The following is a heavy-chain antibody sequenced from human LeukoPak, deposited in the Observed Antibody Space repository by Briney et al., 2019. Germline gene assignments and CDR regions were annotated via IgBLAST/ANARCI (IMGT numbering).Heavy chain of an antibody. CDR3: ARDGPLIVGVVAANYYYGMDV. D-gene: IGHD2-15*01. CDR1: GYTFTSYG. CDR2: ISAYNGNT. J-gene: IGHJ6*02. V-gene: IGHV1-18*01. Sequence: ASVKVSCKASGYTFTSYGISWVRQAPGPGLEWMGWISAYNGNTNYAQKLQGRVTMTTDTSTSTAYMELRSLRSDGTAVYYCARDGPLIVGVVAANYYYGMDVWGQGNTVTGSS.